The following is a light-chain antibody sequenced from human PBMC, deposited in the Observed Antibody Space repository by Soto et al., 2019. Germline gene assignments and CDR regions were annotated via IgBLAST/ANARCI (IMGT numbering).Light chain of an antibody. J-gene: IGKJ1*01. CDR1: QTLTNTY. V-gene: IGKV3-20*01. CDR2: DAS. CDR3: QLYGVSPKT. Sequence: DIVLTQSPGTLSLSPGERATLSCRASQTLTNTYLAWYQQKPGHAPSLLIFDASTRATGIPDRFSGSGSGTDFTLTISRLEPEDFAVYCCQLYGVSPKTFGQGTNVEVK.